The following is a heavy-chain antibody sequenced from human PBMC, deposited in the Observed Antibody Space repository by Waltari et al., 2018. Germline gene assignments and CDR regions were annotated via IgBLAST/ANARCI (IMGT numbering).Heavy chain of an antibody. CDR3: ARGQGGYSGRFDY. V-gene: IGHV3-7*01. J-gene: IGHJ4*02. D-gene: IGHD5-12*01. CDR1: GFTFSNYW. CDR2: IKQVGSEK. Sequence: EVQLVESGGGVVQPGGSLRLSCAVSGFTFSNYWMAGVGQAPGKGLVWVATIKQVGSEKHYVDSVTGRFTISRDNAKNSVYLQMNSLRAEDTAVYYCARGQGGYSGRFDYWGQGSLVTVSS.